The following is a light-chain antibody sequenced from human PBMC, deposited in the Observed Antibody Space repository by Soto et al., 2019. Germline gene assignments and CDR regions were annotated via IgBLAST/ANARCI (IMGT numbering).Light chain of an antibody. Sequence: DIQMTQSPSSLSASVGDRVTMTCQASQDINNYLHWYQQRPGKAPKLLIYDASNLETGVPSRFSGSGSGTDFTFTISSLQPEDIGTYYCQQYESLPFTFGQGTKVEIK. CDR2: DAS. J-gene: IGKJ2*01. CDR1: QDINNY. CDR3: QQYESLPFT. V-gene: IGKV1-33*01.